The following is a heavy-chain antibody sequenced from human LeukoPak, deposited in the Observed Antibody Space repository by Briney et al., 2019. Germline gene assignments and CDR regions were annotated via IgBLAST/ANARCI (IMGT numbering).Heavy chain of an antibody. V-gene: IGHV4-34*01. J-gene: IGHJ5*02. Sequence: SETLSLTCAVYGGSFSGYYWSWIRQPPGKGLEWIGEINHSGSTNYNPSLKSRVTISVDTSKNQFSLKLSSVTAADTAVYYCARARSSWYLSGTGPLLDWFDPWGQGTLVTVSS. D-gene: IGHD6-13*01. CDR3: ARARSSWYLSGTGPLLDWFDP. CDR1: GGSFSGYY. CDR2: INHSGST.